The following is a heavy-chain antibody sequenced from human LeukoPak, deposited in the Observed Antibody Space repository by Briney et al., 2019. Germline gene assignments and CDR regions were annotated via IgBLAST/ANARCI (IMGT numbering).Heavy chain of an antibody. CDR3: ARSPGGYYDSSGYYLLDY. J-gene: IGHJ4*02. CDR1: GYTFTSYG. D-gene: IGHD3-22*01. V-gene: IGHV1-18*01. Sequence: ASVKVSCKASGYTFTSYGISWVRQAPGQGLEWMGWISAYNGNTNYAQKLQGRVTMTTDTSTSTAYMELRSLRSDDTAVYYCARSPGGYYDSSGYYLLDYWGQGTLVTVSS. CDR2: ISAYNGNT.